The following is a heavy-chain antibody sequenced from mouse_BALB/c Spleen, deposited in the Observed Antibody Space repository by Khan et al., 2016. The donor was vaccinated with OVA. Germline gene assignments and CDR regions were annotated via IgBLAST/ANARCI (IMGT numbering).Heavy chain of an antibody. CDR2: IAPSNGDT. D-gene: IGHD2-1*01. CDR3: ATLDGNPFPY. V-gene: IGHV14-3*02. J-gene: IGHJ3*01. CDR1: GFTIKDTY. Sequence: VQLKQSGAELVRPGASVKLSCTASGFTIKDTYMPWVKQRPEQGLEWIGRIAPSNGDTKYDPKFQDKATIPTDTSSNTAYLQLSSLTSEDTAVYYCATLDGNPFPYWGQGTLVTVSA.